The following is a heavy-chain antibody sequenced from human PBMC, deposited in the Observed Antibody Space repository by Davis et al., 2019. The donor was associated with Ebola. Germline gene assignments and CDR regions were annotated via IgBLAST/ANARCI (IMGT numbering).Heavy chain of an antibody. D-gene: IGHD3-3*01. Sequence: GGSLRLSCAASGFTVSSNYMSWVRQAPGKGLEWVSLISGDGGSTYYADSVKGRFTISRDNAKNSLYLQMNSLRAEDTAVYYCARDTGDDFWSGYYGYWGQGTLVTVSS. CDR1: GFTVSSNY. J-gene: IGHJ4*02. CDR3: ARDTGDDFWSGYYGY. CDR2: ISGDGGST. V-gene: IGHV3-53*01.